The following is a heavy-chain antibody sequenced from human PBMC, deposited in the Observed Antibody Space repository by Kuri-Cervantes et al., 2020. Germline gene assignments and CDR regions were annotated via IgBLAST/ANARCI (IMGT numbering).Heavy chain of an antibody. CDR3: VTNDIVVIPSAVPAGGDYFDY. CDR2: INPSGGTT. CDR1: GFTFTSYG. V-gene: IGHV1-46*01. Sequence: ASVKVSCKASGFTFTSYGFSWVRQAPGQGLEWMGIINPSGGTTNYAQKFQGRVTMTRDTSTTTVNMELNSLRSEDTAMYYCVTNDIVVIPSAVPAGGDYFDYWGQGTLVTVSS. D-gene: IGHD2-2*01. J-gene: IGHJ4*02.